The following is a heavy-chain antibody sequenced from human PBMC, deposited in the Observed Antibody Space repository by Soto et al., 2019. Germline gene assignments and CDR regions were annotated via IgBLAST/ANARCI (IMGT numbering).Heavy chain of an antibody. CDR2: ISSSSSTI. J-gene: IGHJ4*02. V-gene: IGHV3-48*02. CDR1: GFTFSSYS. D-gene: IGHD3-22*01. Sequence: EVQLVESGGGLVQPGGSLRLSCAASGFTFSSYSMNWVRQAPGKGLEWVSYISSSSSTIYYADSVKGRFTISRDNAKNSLYLQINSLRDEDTAVYYCARGLYYYDSRGYWGYWGQGTLVTLSS. CDR3: ARGLYYYDSRGYWGY.